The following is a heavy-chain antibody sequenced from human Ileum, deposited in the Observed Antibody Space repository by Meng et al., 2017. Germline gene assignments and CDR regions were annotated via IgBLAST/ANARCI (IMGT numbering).Heavy chain of an antibody. CDR2: INWNSGVR. CDR3: AKLSHAGVVDGVFDY. CDR1: GFTFSNYW. V-gene: IGHV3-9*01. D-gene: IGHD2-15*01. J-gene: IGHJ4*02. Sequence: SLKISCAASGFTFSNYWMHWVRQAPGKGLVWVSGINWNSGVRFYADSVKGRFTISRDNAQNSLFLQLNSLRAEDTALYFCAKLSHAGVVDGVFDYWGQGTLVTVSS.